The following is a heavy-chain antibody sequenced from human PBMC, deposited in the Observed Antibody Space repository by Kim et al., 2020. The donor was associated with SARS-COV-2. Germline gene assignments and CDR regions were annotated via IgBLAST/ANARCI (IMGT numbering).Heavy chain of an antibody. V-gene: IGHV3-74*01. CDR3: ARDPFMVRGVKGD. J-gene: IGHJ4*02. Sequence: YADSVKGRFTISRDNAKNTLYLQMNSLRAEDTAVYYCARDPFMVRGVKGDWGQGTLVTVSS. D-gene: IGHD3-10*01.